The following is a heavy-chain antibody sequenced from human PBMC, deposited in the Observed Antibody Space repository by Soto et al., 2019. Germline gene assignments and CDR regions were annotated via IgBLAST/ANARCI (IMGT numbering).Heavy chain of an antibody. CDR2: ISSSGSTI. Sequence: QVQLVESGGGLVKPGGSLRLSCAASGFTFSDYYMSWIRQAPGKGLEWVSYISSSGSTIYDADSVKGRFTISRDNAKNSLYLQMNSRRAEDTAVYYCAKTGYDSSGWEHYFDYWGQGTLVTVSS. CDR1: GFTFSDYY. D-gene: IGHD3-22*01. V-gene: IGHV3-11*01. CDR3: AKTGYDSSGWEHYFDY. J-gene: IGHJ4*02.